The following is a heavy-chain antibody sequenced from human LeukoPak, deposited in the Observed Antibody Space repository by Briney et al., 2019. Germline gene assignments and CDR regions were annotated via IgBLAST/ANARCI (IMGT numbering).Heavy chain of an antibody. CDR2: IYYSGST. D-gene: IGHD6-13*01. J-gene: IGHJ4*02. CDR3: AGTTGCSSSWYDY. CDR1: GGSISSGDDY. Sequence: KPSETLSLTCTVSGGSISSGDDYWSWIRQPPGKGLEWIGYIYYSGSTYYNPSLKSRVTIAADTSKNQFSLKLSSVTAADTAVYYCAGTTGCSSSWYDYWGQGTLVTVSS. V-gene: IGHV4-30-4*08.